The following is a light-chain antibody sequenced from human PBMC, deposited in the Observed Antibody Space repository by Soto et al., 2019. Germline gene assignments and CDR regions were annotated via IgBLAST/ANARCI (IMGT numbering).Light chain of an antibody. V-gene: IGKV1-5*03. CDR1: QSISTD. Sequence: DIQMTQSPSTLSASGGDRVSITCRASQSISTDLAWYQQKPGKAPKLLIYKASGLESGVPSRFSGSGSGTEFTLTISSLQPDDFATYYCQQYNGYPWTFGQGTKVEIK. J-gene: IGKJ1*01. CDR3: QQYNGYPWT. CDR2: KAS.